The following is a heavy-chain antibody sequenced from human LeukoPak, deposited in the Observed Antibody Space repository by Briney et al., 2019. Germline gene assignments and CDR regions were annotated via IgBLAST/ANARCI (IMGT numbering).Heavy chain of an antibody. CDR1: GFTFSTFD. CDR3: AKDLIP. D-gene: IGHD2-21*01. CDR2: IQYDGSRK. J-gene: IGHJ3*01. Sequence: GGSLRLSCATSGFTFSTFDMQWVRQAPGKGLVWVSFIQYDGSRKKHVYSVKGRFTISRDNSKTTLYLKMFSLRPEDTAVYSCAKDLIPWGQGTVVTVSS. V-gene: IGHV3-30*02.